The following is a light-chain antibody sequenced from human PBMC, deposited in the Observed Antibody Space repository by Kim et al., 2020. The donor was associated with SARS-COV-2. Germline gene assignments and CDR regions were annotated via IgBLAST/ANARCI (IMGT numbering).Light chain of an antibody. CDR1: KLGDKY. CDR3: QAWDTSTYV. Sequence: SGSPGQTASITCSGDKLGDKYVSWYQQKPGQSPVLVIYRDSERPSGIPERFSGSNSGNTASLTISGTQAMDEADYYCQAWDTSTYVFGTGTKVTVL. V-gene: IGLV3-1*01. CDR2: RDS. J-gene: IGLJ1*01.